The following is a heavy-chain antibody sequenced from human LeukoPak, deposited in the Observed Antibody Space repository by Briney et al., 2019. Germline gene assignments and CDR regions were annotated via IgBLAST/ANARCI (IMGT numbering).Heavy chain of an antibody. CDR3: ARDWYYDSNGYPNF. CDR2: ISYDGANK. V-gene: IGHV3-30*04. D-gene: IGHD3-22*01. Sequence: GRSLRLSCAASGFTFSRYAMHWVRQAPGKGLEWVAIISYDGANKFFADSVKGRFTISRDNSNNTLYLQMNTLRAEDTAVYFCARDWYYDSNGYPNFWGQGTLVTASS. J-gene: IGHJ4*02. CDR1: GFTFSRYA.